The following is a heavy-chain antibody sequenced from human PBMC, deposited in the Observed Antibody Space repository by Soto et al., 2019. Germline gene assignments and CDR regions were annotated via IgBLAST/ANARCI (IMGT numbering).Heavy chain of an antibody. V-gene: IGHV3-23*01. CDR1: GFTFSSYA. CDR2: ISGSGGST. D-gene: IGHD3-22*01. Sequence: GGSLRLSCAASGFTFSSYAMSWVRQAPGKGLEWVSAISGSGGSTYYADSVKGRFTISRDNSKNTLYLQMNSLRAEDTAVYYCAKAQLSNYYDSSGYYGSNDYWGQGTLVTVSS. CDR3: AKAQLSNYYDSSGYYGSNDY. J-gene: IGHJ4*02.